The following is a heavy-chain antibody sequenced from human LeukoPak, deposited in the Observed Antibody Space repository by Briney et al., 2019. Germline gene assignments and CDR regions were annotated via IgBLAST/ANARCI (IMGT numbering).Heavy chain of an antibody. D-gene: IGHD2-15*01. V-gene: IGHV4-34*01. CDR3: ARDFQGGPNAP. J-gene: IGHJ5*02. Sequence: SETLSLTCAVYGGSFSGYYWSWIRQPPGKGLEWIGEINHSGSTNYNPSLKSRVTISVDTSKNQFSLKLSSVTAADTAVYYCARDFQGGPNAPWGQGALLTVS. CDR2: INHSGST. CDR1: GGSFSGYY.